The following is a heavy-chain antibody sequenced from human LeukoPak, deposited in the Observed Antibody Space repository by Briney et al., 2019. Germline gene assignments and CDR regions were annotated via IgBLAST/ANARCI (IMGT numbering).Heavy chain of an antibody. J-gene: IGHJ3*02. CDR2: INPSGGT. D-gene: IGHD4-17*01. Sequence: ASVTVSCKASGYSFTNYYMHWVRHVPGQGPEWMGLINPSGGTKYAQKFQDRVTMTRDTSTSTIYMELSSLTSEDRAVYYCAREGRTDYGASRSFDIWGQGTMVNLSS. V-gene: IGHV1-46*01. CDR1: GYSFTNYY. CDR3: AREGRTDYGASRSFDI.